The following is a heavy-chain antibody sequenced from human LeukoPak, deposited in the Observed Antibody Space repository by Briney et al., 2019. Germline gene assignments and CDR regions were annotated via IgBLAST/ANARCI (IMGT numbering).Heavy chain of an antibody. V-gene: IGHV1-2*02. Sequence: ASVKVSCKASGYTFTGYYMHWVRQAPGQGLEWMGWINPNSGGKNYAQKFQGRVTMTRDTSISTAYMELSRLRSDDTAVYYCARVMNYYDSSGYYFYWGQGTLVTVSS. J-gene: IGHJ4*02. CDR1: GYTFTGYY. D-gene: IGHD3-22*01. CDR2: INPNSGGK. CDR3: ARVMNYYDSSGYYFY.